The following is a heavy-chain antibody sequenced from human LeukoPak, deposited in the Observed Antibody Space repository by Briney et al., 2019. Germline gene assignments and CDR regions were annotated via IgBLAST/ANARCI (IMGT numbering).Heavy chain of an antibody. D-gene: IGHD1-26*01. J-gene: IGHJ4*02. CDR1: GYTFTSYD. CDR3: ARIVGATPFDY. CDR2: MNPNSGNT. Sequence: ASVKVSCKAFGYTFTSYDINWVRQATGQGLEWMGWMNPNSGNTGYAQKFQGRVTMTRNTSISTAYMELSSVRSEDTAVYYCARIVGATPFDYWGQGTLVTVSS. V-gene: IGHV1-8*01.